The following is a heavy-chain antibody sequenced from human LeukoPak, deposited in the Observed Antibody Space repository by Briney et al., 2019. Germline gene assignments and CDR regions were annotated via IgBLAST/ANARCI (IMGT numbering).Heavy chain of an antibody. CDR2: IKQDGSEK. CDR3: ARDDDIVVVPAAMGVAFDI. D-gene: IGHD2-2*01. J-gene: IGHJ3*02. Sequence: GGSLRLSCAPSGFTFSSYWISWVRQAPGKGLEWVANIKQDGSEKYYVDSVKGRFTISRDNAKNSLYLQMNSLRAEDTAVYYCARDDDIVVVPAAMGVAFDIWGQGTMVTVSS. CDR1: GFTFSSYW. V-gene: IGHV3-7*03.